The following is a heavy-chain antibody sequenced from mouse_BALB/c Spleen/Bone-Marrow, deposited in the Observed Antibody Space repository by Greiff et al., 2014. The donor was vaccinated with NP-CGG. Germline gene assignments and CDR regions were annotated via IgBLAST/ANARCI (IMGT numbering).Heavy chain of an antibody. J-gene: IGHJ1*01. Sequence: VQLQQSGAELVKPGASVKLSCTASGFNIKDTYMHWVKQRPEQGLEWIGRIDPANGNTKYDPKFQGKATITADTSSNTAYLQLSRLTSEGTAVYFCANYDYGWYFDVWGAGTTVTVSS. V-gene: IGHV14-3*02. CDR1: GFNIKDTY. CDR3: ANYDYGWYFDV. D-gene: IGHD2-4*01. CDR2: IDPANGNT.